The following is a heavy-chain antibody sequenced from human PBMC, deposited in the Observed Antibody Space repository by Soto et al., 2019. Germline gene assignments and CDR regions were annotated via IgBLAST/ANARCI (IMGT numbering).Heavy chain of an antibody. CDR3: ARRAWIAGHWNGMDV. V-gene: IGHV4-39*01. D-gene: IGHD5-12*01. CDR2: IFYSGNT. CDR1: GGSISSSSYY. J-gene: IGHJ6*02. Sequence: SETLSLTCTVSGGSISSSSYYWGWIRQPPGKGLEWIGSIFYSGNTYYNPSLKSRVTISVDTPKNQFSLKLSSVTAADTAVYYCARRAWIAGHWNGMDVWGQGTTVTVSS.